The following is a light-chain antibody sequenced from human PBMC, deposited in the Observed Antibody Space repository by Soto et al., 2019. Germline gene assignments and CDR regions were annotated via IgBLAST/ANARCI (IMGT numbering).Light chain of an antibody. CDR2: DVT. CDR1: SSDVGGYDY. V-gene: IGLV2-14*03. J-gene: IGLJ1*01. CDR3: SSYTSSSTLGV. Sequence: QSALTQPASVSGSPGQSITISCAGTSSDVGGYDYVSWYQHHPGKAPKLLIYDVTNRPSGVSNRFSGSKSGNTASLTISGLQAEDEADYYCSSYTSSSTLGVFGTGTKRTVL.